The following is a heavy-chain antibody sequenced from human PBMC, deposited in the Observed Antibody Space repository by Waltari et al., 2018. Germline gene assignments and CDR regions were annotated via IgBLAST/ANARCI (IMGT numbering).Heavy chain of an antibody. CDR1: GDSMSSTDW. CDR3: ARDRGRGIYLDS. V-gene: IGHV4-4*02. J-gene: IGHJ4*02. CDR2: VQRSGRT. Sequence: QLQLQESGPGLVKPSGTLSLTCAVSGDSMSSTDWWSWVRQSPGKGLQGIGQVQRSGRTNYNPSFASRVTISVDTSTNQFSLKVTSATAADTAVYFCARDRGRGIYLDSWVQGTLVTVSP. D-gene: IGHD2-15*01.